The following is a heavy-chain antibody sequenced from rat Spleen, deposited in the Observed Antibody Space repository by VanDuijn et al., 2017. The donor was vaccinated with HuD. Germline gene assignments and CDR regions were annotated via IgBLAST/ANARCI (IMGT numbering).Heavy chain of an antibody. V-gene: IGHV5-29*01. D-gene: IGHD1-6*01. CDR2: ITYDVSTT. J-gene: IGHJ2*01. CDR1: GFSFSDCD. Sequence: EVQLVESDGGLVQPGRSLKLSCAASGFSFSDCDMAWVRQAPTKGLEWVASITYDVSTTYYRDSVKGRFTISRDNAKTTLYLQMDSLRSEDTATYYGARLMYTTDYQYYFDYWGQGVMVTVSS. CDR3: ARLMYTTDYQYYFDY.